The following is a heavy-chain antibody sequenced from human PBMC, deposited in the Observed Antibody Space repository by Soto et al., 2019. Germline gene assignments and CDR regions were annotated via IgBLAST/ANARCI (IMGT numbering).Heavy chain of an antibody. CDR3: ARVQVAGTDYYSDGMDV. D-gene: IGHD6-19*01. CDR2: IIPIFGTA. Sequence: QVQLVQSGAEVKKPGSSVKVSCKASGGTFSSYAISWVRQAPGQGLEWMGGIIPIFGTANYAQKFQGRVTITADESTSTAYMELISLRSEDTAVYYCARVQVAGTDYYSDGMDVWGQGTTVTVSS. V-gene: IGHV1-69*12. CDR1: GGTFSSYA. J-gene: IGHJ6*02.